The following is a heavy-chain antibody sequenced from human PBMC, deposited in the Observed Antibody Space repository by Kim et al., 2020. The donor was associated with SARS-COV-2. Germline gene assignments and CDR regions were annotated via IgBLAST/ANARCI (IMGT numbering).Heavy chain of an antibody. CDR1: GFTFSSFH. CDR2: IYSDDSRT. Sequence: GGSLRLSCAASGFTFSSFHMTWVRQAPGKGLEWVSIIYSDDSRTYYADSVQGRFTISRDNSKNTLYLQLSRLRAEDTAVYYCAKDGMDTPGRVGRRWGLGDRYYYYGLDVWGQGTTVTVSS. J-gene: IGHJ6*02. D-gene: IGHD3-16*01. CDR3: AKDGMDTPGRVGRRWGLGDRYYYYGLDV. V-gene: IGHV3-23*03.